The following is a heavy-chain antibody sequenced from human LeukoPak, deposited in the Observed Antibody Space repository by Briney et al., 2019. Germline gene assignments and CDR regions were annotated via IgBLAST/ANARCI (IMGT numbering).Heavy chain of an antibody. V-gene: IGHV3-23*01. J-gene: IGHJ6*02. CDR1: GFIFDTHT. CDR3: VRRAAVRGMDF. D-gene: IGHD3-10*01. CDR2: ISGSGDST. Sequence: GGFLRLSCTGSGFIFDTHTLTWVRQAPGKGLEWVASISGSGDSTNYGDSVKGRFTISRDNFKRTVHLEMSNLRADDTAMYYCVRRAAVRGMDFWGLGTTVMVSS.